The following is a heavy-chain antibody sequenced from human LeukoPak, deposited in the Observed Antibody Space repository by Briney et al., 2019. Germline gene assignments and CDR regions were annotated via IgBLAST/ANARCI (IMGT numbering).Heavy chain of an antibody. CDR2: ISWNSGSI. CDR1: GFTFDDYA. D-gene: IGHD3-9*01. Sequence: GGSLRLSCAASGFTFDDYAMHWVRQAPGKGLEWVSGISWNSGSIGYADSVKGRFTISRDNAKNSLYLQMNSLRAEDTALYYCAEFGDMGFDYWGQGTLVTVSS. J-gene: IGHJ4*02. CDR3: AEFGDMGFDY. V-gene: IGHV3-9*01.